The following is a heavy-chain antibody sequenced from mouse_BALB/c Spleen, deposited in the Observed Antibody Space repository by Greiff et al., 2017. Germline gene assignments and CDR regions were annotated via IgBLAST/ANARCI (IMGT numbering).Heavy chain of an antibody. CDR3: ARFGNYGNTFDY. CDR1: GYSFTSYW. Sequence: QVQLQQSGPQLVRPGASVKISCKASGYSFTSYWMHWVKQRPGQDLEWIGMIDPSDSETRLNQKFKDKATLTVDKSSSTAYMQLSSPTSEDSAVYYCARFGNYGNTFDYWGQGTTLTVSS. CDR2: IDPSDSET. D-gene: IGHD2-1*01. V-gene: IGHV1S126*01. J-gene: IGHJ2*01.